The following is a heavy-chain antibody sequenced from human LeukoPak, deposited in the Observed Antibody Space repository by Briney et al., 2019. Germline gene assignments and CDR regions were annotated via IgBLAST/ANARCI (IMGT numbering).Heavy chain of an antibody. J-gene: IGHJ4*02. CDR2: ISAYNGNT. V-gene: IGHV1-18*01. D-gene: IGHD4-17*01. CDR3: ARDPYGDYYFDY. CDR1: GYTFTSYG. Sequence: ASVKVSCKASGYTFTSYGISWVRQAPGQGLEWMGWISAYNGNTNYAQKLQGRVTMTTDTSTSTAYMELSSLRSEDTAVYYCARDPYGDYYFDYWGQGTLVTVSS.